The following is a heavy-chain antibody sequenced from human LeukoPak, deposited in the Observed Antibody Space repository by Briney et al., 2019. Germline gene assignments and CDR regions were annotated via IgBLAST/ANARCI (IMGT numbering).Heavy chain of an antibody. CDR3: ARGTTVLTPMDY. CDR1: DDSISSSY. Sequence: SETLSLTCTVSDDSISSSYWNWIRQPPGKGLEWIGYIYYSGSTKHNPSLKSRVTISIDTSKNQFSLKLTSVTAADTAVYYCARGTTVLTPMDYWGQGTLVTVSS. D-gene: IGHD4-23*01. CDR2: IYYSGST. J-gene: IGHJ4*02. V-gene: IGHV4-59*01.